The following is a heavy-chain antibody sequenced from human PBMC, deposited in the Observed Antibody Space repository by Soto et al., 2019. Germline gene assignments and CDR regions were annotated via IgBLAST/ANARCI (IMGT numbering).Heavy chain of an antibody. Sequence: QVQLVQSGAEVKKPGSSVKVSCKASGGTFSSYAISWVRQAPGQGLEWMGGIIPIFGTANYAQKFQGRVTITADDSTSTDYMELRSLRSEDTAVYYCARTVRYCSGGSCYWFDPWSQGTLVTVSS. CDR1: GGTFSSYA. J-gene: IGHJ5*02. CDR3: ARTVRYCSGGSCYWFDP. V-gene: IGHV1-69*01. D-gene: IGHD2-15*01. CDR2: IIPIFGTA.